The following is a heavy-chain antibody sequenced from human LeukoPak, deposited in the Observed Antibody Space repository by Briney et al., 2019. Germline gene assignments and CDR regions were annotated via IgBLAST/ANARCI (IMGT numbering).Heavy chain of an antibody. J-gene: IGHJ3*02. Sequence: GRSLRLSCAASGFTFSTYGMHWVRQAPGKRLEWVAVTWYDGSYKYYGDSVKGRFTISRDNSKNTLYLQMASLRVEDTAVYYCARQFDGSHPNAFDIWGQGTMVTLSS. CDR1: GFTFSTYG. D-gene: IGHD1-26*01. CDR2: TWYDGSYK. V-gene: IGHV3-33*01. CDR3: ARQFDGSHPNAFDI.